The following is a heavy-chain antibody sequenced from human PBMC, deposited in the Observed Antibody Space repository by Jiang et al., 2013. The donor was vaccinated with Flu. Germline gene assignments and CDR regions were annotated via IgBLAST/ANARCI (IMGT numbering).Heavy chain of an antibody. J-gene: IGHJ6*02. CDR3: ARGAGMDV. CDR2: GGST. Sequence: GGSTYYADSVKGRFTISRDNSKNTLYLQMNSLRAEDTAVYYCARGAGMDVWGQGTTVTVSS. V-gene: IGHV3-53*01.